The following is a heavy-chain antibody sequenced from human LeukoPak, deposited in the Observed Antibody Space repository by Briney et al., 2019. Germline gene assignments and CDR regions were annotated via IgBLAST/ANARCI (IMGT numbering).Heavy chain of an antibody. CDR1: GFTFSSYS. V-gene: IGHV3-21*01. D-gene: IGHD2-8*01. J-gene: IGHJ5*02. Sequence: GGSLRLSCVASGFTFSSYSMNWVRQAPGKGLEWVSSISSSSSYIYYADSVKGRFTISRDNAKNSLYLQMNSLRAEDTAVYYCARDLSSVYATNWFDPWGKGTLVTVSS. CDR2: ISSSSSYI. CDR3: ARDLSSVYATNWFDP.